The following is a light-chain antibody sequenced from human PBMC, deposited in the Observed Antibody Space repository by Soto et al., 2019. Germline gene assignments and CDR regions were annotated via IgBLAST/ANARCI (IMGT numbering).Light chain of an antibody. Sequence: DIQMTQSPSTLSGSVGDRVTITCRASQTISSWLAWYQQKPGTAPKFLIYDASTLESGVPSRFSGSGSGTEFTLTISSLQPDDFATYYCQQYDNYPLTFGGGTKVDIK. CDR2: DAS. CDR3: QQYDNYPLT. V-gene: IGKV1-5*01. CDR1: QTISSW. J-gene: IGKJ4*01.